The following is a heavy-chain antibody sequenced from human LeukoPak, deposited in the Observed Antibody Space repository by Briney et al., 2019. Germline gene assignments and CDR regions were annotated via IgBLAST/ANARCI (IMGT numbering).Heavy chain of an antibody. J-gene: IGHJ4*02. CDR3: TKDRDYSSSWPRYYFDY. V-gene: IGHV3-30*02. Sequence: GGYLRLSCAASGFTFSNYGMHWVRQAPGKGLEGVAFIRFDGSSKDYADSVKGRFTISRDNSKNTLYLQMNSLRVEDTAVYYCTKDRDYSSSWPRYYFDYWGQGTLVTVSS. CDR2: IRFDGSSK. CDR1: GFTFSNYG. D-gene: IGHD6-13*01.